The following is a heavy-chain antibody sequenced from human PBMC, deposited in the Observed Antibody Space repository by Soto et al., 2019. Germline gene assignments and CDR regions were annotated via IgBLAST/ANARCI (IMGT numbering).Heavy chain of an antibody. J-gene: IGHJ4*02. CDR3: ARGGIAVAGRYRPFDY. V-gene: IGHV4-34*01. CDR1: GGSFSGYY. D-gene: IGHD6-19*01. CDR2: INHSGST. Sequence: PSETLSLTCAVYGGSFSGYYWSWIRQPPGKGLEWIGEINHSGSTNYNPSLKSRVTISVDTTKNQFSLKLSSVTAADTAVYYCARGGIAVAGRYRPFDYWGQGTLVTVSS.